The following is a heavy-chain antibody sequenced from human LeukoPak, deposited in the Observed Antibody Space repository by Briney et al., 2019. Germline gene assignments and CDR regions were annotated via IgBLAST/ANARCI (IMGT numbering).Heavy chain of an antibody. CDR1: GFTFSSYS. D-gene: IGHD3-3*01. CDR2: ISSSSSYI. Sequence: GRSLRLSCAASGFTFSSYSMNWVRQAPGKGLEWVSSISSSSSYIYHADSVKGRFTISRDNAKNSLYLQMNSLRAEDTAVYYCARELRFLEWREGGFGYWGQGTLVTVSS. J-gene: IGHJ4*02. CDR3: ARELRFLEWREGGFGY. V-gene: IGHV3-21*01.